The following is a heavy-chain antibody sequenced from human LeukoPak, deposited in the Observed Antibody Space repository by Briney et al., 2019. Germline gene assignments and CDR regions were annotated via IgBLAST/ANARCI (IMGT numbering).Heavy chain of an antibody. CDR3: ARGYGSGSYYPY. Sequence: SETLSLTCAVYGGSFSDYYWSWIRQPPGKGLEWIGETNHGGSTNYNPSLKSRVTISLDTSKNQFSLKLSSVTAADTAVYYCARGYGSGSYYPYWGQGTLVAVSS. CDR1: GGSFSDYY. J-gene: IGHJ4*02. V-gene: IGHV4-34*01. CDR2: TNHGGST. D-gene: IGHD3-10*01.